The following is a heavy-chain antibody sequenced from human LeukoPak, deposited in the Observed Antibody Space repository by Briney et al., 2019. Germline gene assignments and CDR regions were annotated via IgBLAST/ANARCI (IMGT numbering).Heavy chain of an antibody. CDR2: IYYSGST. CDR3: ARGQGYYYDSSGYYFFDY. D-gene: IGHD3-22*01. J-gene: IGHJ4*02. Sequence: TTSETLSLTCTVSGGSISSYYWSWIRQPPGKGLEWIGYIYYSGSTNYNPSLKSRVTISVDTSKNQFSLKLSSVTAADTAVYYCARGQGYYYDSSGYYFFDYWGQGTLVTVSS. V-gene: IGHV4-59*01. CDR1: GGSISSYY.